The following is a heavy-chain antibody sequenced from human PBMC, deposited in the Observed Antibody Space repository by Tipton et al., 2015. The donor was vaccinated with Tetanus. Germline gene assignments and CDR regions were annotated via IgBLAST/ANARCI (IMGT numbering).Heavy chain of an antibody. CDR1: GLAFSAYW. D-gene: IGHD7-27*01. V-gene: IGHV3-74*01. CDR3: ARGRLGRDYGMDV. CDR2: MNSDGSST. Sequence: SLRLSCAASGLAFSAYWMYWVRQAPGKGLMWVSRMNSDGSSTIYADSVKGRFTISRDNAKNTLFLQMSSLRAEDTAVYYCARGRLGRDYGMDVWGQGTTVTVSS. J-gene: IGHJ6*02.